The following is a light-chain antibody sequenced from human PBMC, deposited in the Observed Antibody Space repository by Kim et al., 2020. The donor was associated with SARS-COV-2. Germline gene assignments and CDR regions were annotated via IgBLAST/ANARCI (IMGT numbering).Light chain of an antibody. CDR3: QAWGTPVV. V-gene: IGLV4-69*01. CDR2: VNRDGSH. CDR1: GGHKYYA. J-gene: IGLJ2*01. Sequence: GASRRLTCTLAGGHKYYAMAWHQQQPEKGPHFLLAVNRDGSHYEGDGFPDRFSGSSSESERYLTISTLQSNDEADYYCQAWGTPVVFGGGTQLTVL.